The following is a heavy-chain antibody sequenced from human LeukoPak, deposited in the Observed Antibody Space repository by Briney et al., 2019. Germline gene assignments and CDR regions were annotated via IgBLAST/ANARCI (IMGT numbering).Heavy chain of an antibody. CDR1: GFTFSSYW. Sequence: PGGSLRLSCAASGFTFSSYWMSWVRQAPGKGLEWVANIKQDGSEKYYVDSVKGRFTISRDNAKNSLYLQMNSLRAEDTAVYYCARNYDFWSGYSTYYFDYWGQGTLVTVSS. V-gene: IGHV3-7*01. J-gene: IGHJ4*02. CDR3: ARNYDFWSGYSTYYFDY. CDR2: IKQDGSEK. D-gene: IGHD3-3*01.